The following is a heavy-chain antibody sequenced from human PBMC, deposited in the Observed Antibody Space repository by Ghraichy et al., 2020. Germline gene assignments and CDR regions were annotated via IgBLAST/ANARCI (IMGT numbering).Heavy chain of an antibody. J-gene: IGHJ6*03. V-gene: IGHV1-8*01. CDR1: GYTFTSYD. CDR3: ARGFGSSWYPNRYYYYYYMDV. Sequence: ASVKVSCKASGYTFTSYDINWVRQATGQGLEWMGWMNPNSGNTGYAQKFQGRVTMTRNTSISTAYMELSSLRSEDTAVYYCARGFGSSWYPNRYYYYYYMDVWGKGTTVTVSS. CDR2: MNPNSGNT. D-gene: IGHD6-13*01.